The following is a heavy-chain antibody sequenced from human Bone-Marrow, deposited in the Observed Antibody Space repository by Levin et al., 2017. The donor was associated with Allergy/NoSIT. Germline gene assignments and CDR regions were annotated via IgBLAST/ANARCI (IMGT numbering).Heavy chain of an antibody. J-gene: IGHJ5*02. Sequence: LSQTLSLTCAVSGDSISSSNWWNWGRQSPGKGLEWIGEIYHSGSTNYNPSLKSRATISLDKSKNQFSLNLNSVTAADTALYYCARVRRGCSSTSCYFDPWGQGTLVTVSS. CDR3: ARVRRGCSSTSCYFDP. D-gene: IGHD2-2*01. V-gene: IGHV4-4*02. CDR1: GDSISSSNW. CDR2: IYHSGST.